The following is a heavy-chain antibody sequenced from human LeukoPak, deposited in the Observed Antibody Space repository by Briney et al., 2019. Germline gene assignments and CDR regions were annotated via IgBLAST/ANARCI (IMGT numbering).Heavy chain of an antibody. CDR2: ISGSGDHT. V-gene: IGHV3-23*01. CDR3: AKDAKRVTMIVVVARPRFFDY. CDR1: GFTFSNYA. J-gene: IGHJ4*02. D-gene: IGHD3-22*01. Sequence: GGSLRLSCAASGFTFSNYAMNWVRQAPGKGLEWVSGISGSGDHTYYADSVKGRFTISRDTSKNTLYLQMSSLRAEDTAIYYCAKDAKRVTMIVVVARPRFFDYWGQGTLVTVSS.